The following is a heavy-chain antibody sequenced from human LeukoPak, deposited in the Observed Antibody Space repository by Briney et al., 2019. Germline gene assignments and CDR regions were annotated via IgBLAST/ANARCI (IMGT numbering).Heavy chain of an antibody. J-gene: IGHJ6*02. Sequence: SETLSLTCTVSGGSISSYYWSWIRQPPGKGLEWIGYIYYSGSTNYNPSLKSRVTISVDTSKNQFSLKLSSVTAADTAVYYCARGVGYSYGYIGSHYYYGMDVWGQGTTVTVSS. CDR3: ARGVGYSYGYIGSHYYYGMDV. V-gene: IGHV4-59*08. CDR2: IYYSGST. D-gene: IGHD5-18*01. CDR1: GGSISSYY.